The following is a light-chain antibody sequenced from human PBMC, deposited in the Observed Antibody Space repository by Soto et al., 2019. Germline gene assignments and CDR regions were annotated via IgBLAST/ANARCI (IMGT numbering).Light chain of an antibody. CDR1: QSVRSY. J-gene: IGKJ1*01. Sequence: EIVLTQSPATLSWSPGERATLSCRASQSVRSYLAWYQQKPGQAPGLLIYDASNRATAIPARFSGSGSGTDFTLTISSLEPEDFAVYYCQQRSNWPPWTFGQGTKVEIK. CDR3: QQRSNWPPWT. V-gene: IGKV3-11*01. CDR2: DAS.